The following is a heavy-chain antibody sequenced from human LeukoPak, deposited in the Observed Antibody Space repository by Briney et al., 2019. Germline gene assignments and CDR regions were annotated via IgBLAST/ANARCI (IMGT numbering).Heavy chain of an antibody. CDR2: IWYDGSNE. CDR1: GFTFSSYG. D-gene: IGHD3-22*01. V-gene: IGHV3-33*01. Sequence: GGSLRLSCAASGFTFSSYGMHWVRQAPTKGLEWVAVIWYDGSNEYYADSVKGRFTISRDNSKNTLYLQMNSLRAEDSAVYYCARGPDFYDSNGSFDYWGQGNLVTVSS. J-gene: IGHJ4*02. CDR3: ARGPDFYDSNGSFDY.